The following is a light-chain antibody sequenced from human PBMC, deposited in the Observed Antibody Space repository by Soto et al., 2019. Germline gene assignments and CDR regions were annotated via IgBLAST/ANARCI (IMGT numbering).Light chain of an antibody. V-gene: IGLV3-1*01. CDR1: RLGDKY. CDR2: QDN. J-gene: IGLJ2*01. Sequence: SYELTQPPSVSVSPGQTASITCSGGRLGDKYASWYQHRPVQSPVLVIYQDNKRPSGIPERFSGSNSGNTATLTISGTQAMDEADYYCQAWASSTAVFGGGTKVTVL. CDR3: QAWASSTAV.